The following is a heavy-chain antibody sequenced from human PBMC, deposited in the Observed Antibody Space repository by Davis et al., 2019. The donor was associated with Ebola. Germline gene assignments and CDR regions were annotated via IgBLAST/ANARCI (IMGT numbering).Heavy chain of an antibody. J-gene: IGHJ4*02. Sequence: GESLKISCAASGFPFSNAWMNWVRLAPGKGLEWVARIKRDGDEGTRDYGAPVRGRFIISRDDGGNTLYLYMNSLKTDAQAIYYCTTDEGGSRYWGQGSPVTVSS. V-gene: IGHV3-15*07. CDR3: TTDEGGSRY. CDR2: IKRDGDEGTR. D-gene: IGHD1-26*01. CDR1: GFPFSNAW.